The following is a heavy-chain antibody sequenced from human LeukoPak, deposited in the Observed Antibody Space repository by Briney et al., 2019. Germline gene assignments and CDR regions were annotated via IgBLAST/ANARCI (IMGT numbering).Heavy chain of an antibody. V-gene: IGHV3-21*01. Sequence: PGGSLRLSCAASGFTFSSYSMNWVRQAPGKGLEWVSSISSSSSYIYYADSVKGRFTISRDNAKNSLYLQMNSLRAEDTAVYYCARVSCSGGSCYSGYYYMDVWGKGTTVTVSS. CDR2: ISSSSSYI. CDR3: ARVSCSGGSCYSGYYYMDV. D-gene: IGHD2-15*01. J-gene: IGHJ6*03. CDR1: GFTFSSYS.